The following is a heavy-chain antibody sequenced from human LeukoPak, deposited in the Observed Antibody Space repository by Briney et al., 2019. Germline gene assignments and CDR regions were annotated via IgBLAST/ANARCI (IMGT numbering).Heavy chain of an antibody. CDR3: ATVRDIVVGGGPYYFDY. CDR2: INPGGGGT. J-gene: IGHJ4*02. V-gene: IGHV1-46*01. CDR1: GYTFTSYY. Sequence: ASVKVSCKASGYTFTSYYMHWVRQAPGQGLEWMGIINPGGGGTSYAQKFQGRVTMTRDTSTSTVYMELSSLRSEDTAVYYCATVRDIVVGGGPYYFDYWGQGTLVTVSS. D-gene: IGHD2-15*01.